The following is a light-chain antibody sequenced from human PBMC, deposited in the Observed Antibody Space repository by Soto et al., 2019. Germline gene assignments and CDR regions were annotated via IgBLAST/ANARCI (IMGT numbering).Light chain of an antibody. CDR1: QDSGTS. J-gene: IGKJ5*01. CDR3: QQLKSYPIT. CDR2: GAF. Sequence: DIQLTHSPSFLSASVGDRVTITCRASQDSGTSLAWYQQKPGKAPKVLIHGAFTLQNGVPSRFSGSGSGTEFPLTINSLQPEDFATYYCQQLKSYPITFGKGTRL. V-gene: IGKV1-9*01.